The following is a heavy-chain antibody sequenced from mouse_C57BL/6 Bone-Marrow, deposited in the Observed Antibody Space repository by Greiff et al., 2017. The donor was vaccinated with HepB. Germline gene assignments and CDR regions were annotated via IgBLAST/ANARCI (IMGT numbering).Heavy chain of an antibody. D-gene: IGHD2-4*01. CDR2: IWSGGST. CDR3: ARFYDYFWFAY. V-gene: IGHV2-2*01. Sequence: QVQLKESGPGLVQPSQCLSISCTVSGFSLTSYGLHWVRQSPGKGLEWLGVIWSGGSTDYNAAFISRLSISTDNSKSQVFFKMNSLQADDTAIYYCARFYDYFWFAYWGKGTLVTVSA. CDR1: GFSLTSYG. J-gene: IGHJ3*01.